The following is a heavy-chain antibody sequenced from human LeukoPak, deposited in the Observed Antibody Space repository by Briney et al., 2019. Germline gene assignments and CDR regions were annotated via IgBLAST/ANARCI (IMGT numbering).Heavy chain of an antibody. V-gene: IGHV3-23*01. CDR2: ISGGSGGST. D-gene: IGHD2-21*02. CDR3: ANPSCGGDCYSPGDFDY. CDR1: GFTFSDYA. J-gene: IGHJ4*02. Sequence: GGSLRLSCAASGFTFSDYAMNWVRQAPGKGLEWLSVISGGSGGSTYYADSVTGRFTVSRDNSKNTVDLQMNSLRAEDTAVYYCANPSCGGDCYSPGDFDYWGQGTLVTVSS.